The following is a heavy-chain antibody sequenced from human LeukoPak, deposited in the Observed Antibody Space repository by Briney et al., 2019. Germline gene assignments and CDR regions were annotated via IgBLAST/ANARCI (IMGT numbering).Heavy chain of an antibody. V-gene: IGHV3-11*01. CDR3: ASFQTAMATGVNDAFDI. J-gene: IGHJ3*02. D-gene: IGHD5-18*01. CDR2: ISSSGSTI. CDR1: GFTFSDYY. Sequence: GGSLRLSCAASGFTFSDYYMSWIRQAPGKGLEWVSYISSSGSTIYYADSVKGRFTISRDNAKNSLYLQMNSPRAEDTAVYYCASFQTAMATGVNDAFDIWGQGTMVTVSS.